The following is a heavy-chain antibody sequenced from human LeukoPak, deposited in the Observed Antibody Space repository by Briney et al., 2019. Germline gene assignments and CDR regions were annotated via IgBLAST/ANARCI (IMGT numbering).Heavy chain of an antibody. V-gene: IGHV1-2*02. J-gene: IGHJ4*02. Sequence: ASVKVSCKASGYTFTGYYMHWVRQAPGQGLEWMGWINPNSGGTNYAQKFQGRVTMTRDTSTSTAYMELRSLRSDDTAVYYCAKDSDPFWSGYSPLDYWGQGTLVTVSS. CDR2: INPNSGGT. CDR3: AKDSDPFWSGYSPLDY. D-gene: IGHD3-3*01. CDR1: GYTFTGYY.